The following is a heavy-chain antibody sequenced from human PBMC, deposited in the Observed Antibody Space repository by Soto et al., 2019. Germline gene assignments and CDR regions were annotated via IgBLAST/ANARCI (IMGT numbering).Heavy chain of an antibody. J-gene: IGHJ5*02. D-gene: IGHD6-19*01. CDR2: LIPILGIA. Sequence: QVQLVQSGAEVKKPGSSVKVSCKASGGTFSSYTISWVRQAPGRGLEWIGRLIPILGIANYAQKCQGRVTITADKSTRTVYMELSSLRAADAAVCYWARGLIFWGPVAGTRCFDPWGQGTLVTVSS. CDR1: GGTFSSYT. CDR3: ARGLIFWGPVAGTRCFDP. V-gene: IGHV1-69*02.